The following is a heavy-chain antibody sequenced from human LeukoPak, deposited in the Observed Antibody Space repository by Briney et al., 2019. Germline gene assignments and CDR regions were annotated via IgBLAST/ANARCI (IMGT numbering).Heavy chain of an antibody. J-gene: IGHJ5*02. CDR2: ISSSSSYI. Sequence: GGSLRLSCAASGFTFSSYSMNWVRQAPGKGLEWVSSISSSSSYIYYADSVKGRFTISRDNSKNTLYLQMNSLRAEDTAVYYCANHASGYYNNWFDPWGQGTLVTVSS. V-gene: IGHV3-21*04. D-gene: IGHD3-22*01. CDR3: ANHASGYYNNWFDP. CDR1: GFTFSSYS.